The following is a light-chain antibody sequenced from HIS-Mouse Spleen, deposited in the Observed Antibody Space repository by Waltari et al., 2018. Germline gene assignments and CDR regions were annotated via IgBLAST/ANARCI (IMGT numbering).Light chain of an antibody. J-gene: IGKJ3*01. CDR3: QQYYSTPFT. V-gene: IGKV4-1*01. Sequence: DIVMTQSPDPLAVSLGERATINCKSSQSVLYSSNSKNYLAWYQQKPGQPPKLLIYLASNRESGVPDRFSGSGSGTDFTLTISSLQAEDVAVYYCQQYYSTPFTFGPGTKVDIK. CDR2: LAS. CDR1: QSVLYSSNSKNY.